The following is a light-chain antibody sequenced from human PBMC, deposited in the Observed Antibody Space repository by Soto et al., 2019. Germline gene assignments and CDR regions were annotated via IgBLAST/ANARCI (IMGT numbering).Light chain of an antibody. CDR1: SSDVGGYNY. Sequence: QSALTQPASVSGSPGQSITISCTGTSSDVGGYNYVSWYQQHPGKAPKVMIYDVSSRPSGVSDRFSGSKSGNTASLTISGLQAEDEADYYCSSYTSSSTLVVFGGGTKLTVL. CDR3: SSYTSSSTLVV. V-gene: IGLV2-14*01. J-gene: IGLJ2*01. CDR2: DVS.